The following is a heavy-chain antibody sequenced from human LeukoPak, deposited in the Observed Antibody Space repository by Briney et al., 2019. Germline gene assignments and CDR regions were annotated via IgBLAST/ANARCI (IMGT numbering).Heavy chain of an antibody. CDR3: ARDSSGIDY. CDR2: INHSGST. Sequence: SETLSLTCAVYGGSFSGYYWSWLRQPPGKGLEWIGEINHSGSTNYNPSLKSRVTISVDTSKNQFSRKLSSVTAADTAVYYCARDSSGIDYLGQGTLVTVSS. D-gene: IGHD5-18*01. J-gene: IGHJ4*02. CDR1: GGSFSGYY. V-gene: IGHV4-34*01.